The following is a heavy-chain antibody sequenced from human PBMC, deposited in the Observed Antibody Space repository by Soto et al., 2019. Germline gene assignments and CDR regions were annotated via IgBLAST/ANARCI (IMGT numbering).Heavy chain of an antibody. CDR2: IYHSGST. CDR3: ARDRSITMVRGVIPYYYYGMDV. Sequence: NPSATLSLTCAVSGGSISSSNWWSWVRQPPGKGLEWIGEIYHSGSTNYNPSLKSRVTISVDKSKNQFSLKLSSVTAADTAVYYCARDRSITMVRGVIPYYYYGMDVWGQGTTVTVSS. J-gene: IGHJ6*02. CDR1: GGSISSSNW. D-gene: IGHD3-10*01. V-gene: IGHV4-4*02.